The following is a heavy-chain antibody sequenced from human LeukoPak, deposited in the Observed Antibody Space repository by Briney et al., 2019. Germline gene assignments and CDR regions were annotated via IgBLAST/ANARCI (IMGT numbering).Heavy chain of an antibody. D-gene: IGHD3-16*01. CDR3: ARGVGDLGDY. CDR1: RYTFTGYY. Sequence: GASVKVPCKASRYTFTGYYMHWVRQATGQGLEWMGWMSPNSGNTDYAQKFQGRVTMTRNTSISTAYMELSSLRSEDTAVYYCARGVGDLGDYWGQGTLVTVSS. CDR2: MSPNSGNT. J-gene: IGHJ4*02. V-gene: IGHV1-8*02.